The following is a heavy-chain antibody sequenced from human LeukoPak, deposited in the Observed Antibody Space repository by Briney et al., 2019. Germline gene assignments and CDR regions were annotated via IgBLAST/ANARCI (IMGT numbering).Heavy chain of an antibody. J-gene: IGHJ4*02. D-gene: IGHD3-22*01. Sequence: SETLSLTCTVSGGSVSTGSYYWSWIRQPAGRELEWIGHIHTSGTMNYNASLKSRVRISVETSKNQFSLRLSSVTAADTAVYFCARGILRDYYDSSGFYHRGGVGYWGQGTLVTVSS. CDR3: ARGILRDYYDSSGFYHRGGVGY. CDR1: GGSVSTGSYY. V-gene: IGHV4-61*09. CDR2: IHTSGTM.